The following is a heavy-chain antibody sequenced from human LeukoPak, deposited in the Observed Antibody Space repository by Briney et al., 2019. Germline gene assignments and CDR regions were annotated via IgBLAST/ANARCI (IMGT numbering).Heavy chain of an antibody. CDR3: ARDSLAYCAGDCYHRFFDY. J-gene: IGHJ4*02. V-gene: IGHV1-69*06. D-gene: IGHD2-21*02. CDR1: GGTFSSYA. CDR2: IIPIFGTA. Sequence: ASVKVSCKASGGTFSSYAISWVRQAPGQGLEWMGGIIPIFGTANYAQKFQDRVTITADKSTSTAYMELSSLRSEDTAVYYCARDSLAYCAGDCYHRFFDYWGQGTLVTVSS.